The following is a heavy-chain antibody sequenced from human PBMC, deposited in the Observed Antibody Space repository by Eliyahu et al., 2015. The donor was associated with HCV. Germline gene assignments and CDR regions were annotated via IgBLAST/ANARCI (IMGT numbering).Heavy chain of an antibody. CDR3: ARDVDYYGSGNYFDY. J-gene: IGHJ4*02. D-gene: IGHD3-10*01. Sequence: QVQLVESGGGLVKPGGSLRLSCAASGFXXXDYYMSWIRQPPGKGLGWVSYISSSGSTIDYADSVKGRFTISRDSAKNSLYLQMNSLRAEDTAVYYCARDVDYYGSGNYFDYWGQGALVTVSS. CDR1: GFXXXDYY. V-gene: IGHV3-11*01. CDR2: ISSSGSTI.